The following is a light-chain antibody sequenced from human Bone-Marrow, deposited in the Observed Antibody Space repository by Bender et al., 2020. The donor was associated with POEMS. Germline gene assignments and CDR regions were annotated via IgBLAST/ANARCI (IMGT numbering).Light chain of an antibody. J-gene: IGLJ2*01. V-gene: IGLV3-25*03. Sequence: SYVLTQPPSVSVAPGQTARIICGGNNIGGLSVHWYQQKPGQAPVLVIYKDSERPSGIPERFSGSSSGTTVTLTISGVQAEDEADYYCQSADNSGFYKVFGGGTKLTVL. CDR3: QSADNSGFYKV. CDR1: NIGGLS. CDR2: KDS.